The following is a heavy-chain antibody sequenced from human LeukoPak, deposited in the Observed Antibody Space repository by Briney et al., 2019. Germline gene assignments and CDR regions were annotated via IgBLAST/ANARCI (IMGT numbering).Heavy chain of an antibody. Sequence: PSETLSLTCTVSGGSISGYYWSWIRQSPGKGLEWIGYIYNSGTTNYNPSLKSPVTISVDTPKHQFSLNLTSVTAADTAMYYCAREWGYEDSWGHGALVTVSS. CDR2: IYNSGTT. D-gene: IGHD3-16*01. J-gene: IGHJ5*01. V-gene: IGHV4-59*01. CDR3: AREWGYEDS. CDR1: GGSISGYY.